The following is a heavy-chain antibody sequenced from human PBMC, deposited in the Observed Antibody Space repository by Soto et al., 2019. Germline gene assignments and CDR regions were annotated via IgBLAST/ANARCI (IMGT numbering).Heavy chain of an antibody. CDR1: GGTFSSYA. J-gene: IGHJ4*02. CDR2: IIPIFGTA. V-gene: IGHV1-69*01. CDR3: ARSGLAYCGGDCYSGDDY. Sequence: QVQLVQSGAEVKKPGSSVKVSCKASGGTFSSYAISWVRQAPGQGLEWMGGIIPIFGTANYAQKFQGRVTITADESTSTAYMELCSLRSEDTAVYYCARSGLAYCGGDCYSGDDYWGQGTLVTVSS. D-gene: IGHD2-21*02.